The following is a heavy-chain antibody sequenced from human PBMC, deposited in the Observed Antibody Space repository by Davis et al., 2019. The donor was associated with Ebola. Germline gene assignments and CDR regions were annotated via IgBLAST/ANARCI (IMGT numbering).Heavy chain of an antibody. V-gene: IGHV1-18*01. J-gene: IGHJ3*02. CDR3: ARTSIMGTTTTASDI. CDR2: ISAYNGNT. D-gene: IGHD1-26*01. Sequence: ASVQVSCKASCYTFKNSAISWVRLAPGHGLDWMGWISAYNGNTAYAQILQGRVTMTTDTSTGTAYMELRSLRSDDTAVYFCARTSIMGTTTTASDIWGQGTMVTVSS. CDR1: CYTFKNSA.